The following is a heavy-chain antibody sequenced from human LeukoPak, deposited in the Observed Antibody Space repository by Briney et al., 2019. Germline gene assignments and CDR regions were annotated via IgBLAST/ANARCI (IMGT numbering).Heavy chain of an antibody. CDR3: ARETIYYGSGSYWNY. J-gene: IGHJ4*02. Sequence: PGGSLRLSCAASGFTFSSYSMNWVRQAPGKGLEWVSYISSSSSTIYYADSVKGRFTISRDNAKNSLYLQMSSLRAEDTAVYYCARETIYYGSGSYWNYWGQGTLVTVSS. CDR1: GFTFSSYS. CDR2: ISSSSSTI. D-gene: IGHD3-10*01. V-gene: IGHV3-48*01.